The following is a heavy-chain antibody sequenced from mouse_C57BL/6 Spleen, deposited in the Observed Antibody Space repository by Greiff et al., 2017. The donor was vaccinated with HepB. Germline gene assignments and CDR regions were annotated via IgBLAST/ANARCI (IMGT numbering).Heavy chain of an antibody. Sequence: QVQLKESGAELVKPGASVKMSCKASGYTFTTYPIEWMKQNHGKSLEWIGNFHPYNDDTKYNEKFKGKATLTVEKSSSTVYLELSRLTSDDSAVYYCARGDYYGSSYVGYFDVWGTGTTVTVSS. J-gene: IGHJ1*03. CDR2: FHPYNDDT. CDR1: GYTFTTYP. CDR3: ARGDYYGSSYVGYFDV. V-gene: IGHV1-47*01. D-gene: IGHD1-1*01.